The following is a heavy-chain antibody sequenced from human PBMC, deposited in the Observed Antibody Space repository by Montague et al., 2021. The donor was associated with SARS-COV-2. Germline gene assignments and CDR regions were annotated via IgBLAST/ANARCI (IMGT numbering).Heavy chain of an antibody. D-gene: IGHD2-2*01. J-gene: IGHJ4*02. V-gene: IGHV4-39*01. CDR2: ISYAGRT. CDR3: PRQLPSYCSTNKCYPYYFDD. CDR1: GGSISSPDYY. Sequence: SETLSLTCTVSGGSISSPDYYWGWIRQSPGIGLEWIGSISYAGRTYYNPSLRSRVSFSMDTSKNHFSLSLNSVTAADTAVYFCPRQLPSYCSTNKCYPYYFDDGGQGAMVTVSS.